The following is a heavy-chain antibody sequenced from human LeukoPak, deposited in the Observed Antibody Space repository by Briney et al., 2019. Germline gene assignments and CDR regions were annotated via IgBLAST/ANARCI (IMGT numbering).Heavy chain of an antibody. CDR2: ISPSDGNT. Sequence: PGGSLRLSCAAPGFTFSKYAMSWVRQAPGKGLEWVSAISPSDGNTFYADSVKGRFTISRDNSKNTLSLQMNSLRAEDTALYYCAKDSSVPYGITEWGQGTLVTVSS. CDR1: GFTFSKYA. CDR3: AKDSSVPYGITE. J-gene: IGHJ4*02. V-gene: IGHV3-23*01. D-gene: IGHD4-17*01.